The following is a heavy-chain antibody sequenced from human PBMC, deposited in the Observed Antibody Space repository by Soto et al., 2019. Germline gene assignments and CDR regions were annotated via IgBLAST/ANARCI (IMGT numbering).Heavy chain of an antibody. CDR2: IDPSDSYT. V-gene: IGHV5-10-1*01. CDR1: GYSFTSYW. J-gene: IGHJ6*01. Sequence: GESLKISCKGSGYSFTSYWISWVRQMPGKGLEWMGRIDPSDSYTNYSPSFEGHVTISADKSISTAYLQWSSLKASDTAMYYWARGYPAPPDYCYIVEVCGEGSTDTV. CDR3: ARGYPAPPDYCYIVEV. D-gene: IGHD6-13*01.